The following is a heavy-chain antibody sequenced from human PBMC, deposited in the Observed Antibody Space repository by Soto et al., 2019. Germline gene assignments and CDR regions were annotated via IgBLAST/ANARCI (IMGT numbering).Heavy chain of an antibody. CDR2: LSHEGTQD. CDR1: GLTFKKYD. J-gene: IGHJ4*02. V-gene: IGHV3-30*18. Sequence: GGSLRLSCVASGLTFKKYDMHWVRQSPGKGLEWLALLSHEGTQDSYADSVKGRFAVSRDNSKNSLYLQMNSLRAEDTAVYYCAKEYGRLDYWGQGTLVTVSS. D-gene: IGHD4-17*01. CDR3: AKEYGRLDY.